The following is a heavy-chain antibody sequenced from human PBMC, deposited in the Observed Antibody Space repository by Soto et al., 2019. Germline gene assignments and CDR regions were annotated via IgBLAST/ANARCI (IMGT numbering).Heavy chain of an antibody. Sequence: GGSLRLSCSASGFTFSSYAMHWVRQAPGKGLEWVAVISYDGSNKYYADSVKGRFTISRDNSKNTLYLQMNSLRAEDTAVYYCARVNSSSWHSYYYYGMDVWGQGTTVTVSS. CDR1: GFTFSSYA. CDR3: ARVNSSSWHSYYYYGMDV. D-gene: IGHD6-13*01. J-gene: IGHJ6*02. V-gene: IGHV3-30-3*01. CDR2: ISYDGSNK.